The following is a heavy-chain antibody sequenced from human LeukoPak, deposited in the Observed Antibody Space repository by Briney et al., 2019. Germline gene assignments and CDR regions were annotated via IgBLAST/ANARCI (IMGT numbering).Heavy chain of an antibody. J-gene: IGHJ1*01. CDR3: ARESGATTDFQH. V-gene: IGHV3-21*01. CDR2: ISSSSSYI. D-gene: IGHD1-26*01. CDR1: GFTFSSYS. Sequence: GGSLRFSCAASGFTFSSYSLNWVRQAPGKGLEWVSSISSSSSYIYYADSVKGRFTISRDNAKNSLYLQMNSLRAEDTAVYYCARESGATTDFQHWGQGTLVTVSS.